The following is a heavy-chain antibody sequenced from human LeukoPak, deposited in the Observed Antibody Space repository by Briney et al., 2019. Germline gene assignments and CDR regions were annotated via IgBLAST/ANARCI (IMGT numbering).Heavy chain of an antibody. Sequence: PSETLSLTCTVSGGSISSYYWSWIRQPPGKGLEWIGYIYYSGSTNYNPSLKSRVTISVDTSKNQFSLRLSSVTAADTAVYYCANQLGDYYDEAFDIWGQGTMVTVSS. V-gene: IGHV4-59*01. CDR1: GGSISSYY. CDR3: ANQLGDYYDEAFDI. CDR2: IYYSGST. D-gene: IGHD3-22*01. J-gene: IGHJ3*02.